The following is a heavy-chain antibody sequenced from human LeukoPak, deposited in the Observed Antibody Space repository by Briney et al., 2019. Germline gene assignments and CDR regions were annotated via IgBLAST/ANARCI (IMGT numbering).Heavy chain of an antibody. J-gene: IGHJ4*02. CDR1: GFRFSDFT. CDR3: ARDLSERYSIDH. CDR2: ISYDGSTI. V-gene: IGHV3-30-3*01. Sequence: GGSLRLSCAASGFRFSDFTMTWVRQAPGKGLEWVAFISYDGSTIYYADSVKGRLYISRDNSKNTLYVQMNSLRPEDTAVYYCARDLSERYSIDHWGQGTLVTVPS. D-gene: IGHD2-15*01.